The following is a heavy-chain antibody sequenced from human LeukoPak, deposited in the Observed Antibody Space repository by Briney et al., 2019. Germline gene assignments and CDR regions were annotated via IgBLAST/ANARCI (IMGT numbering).Heavy chain of an antibody. CDR2: IFHTGST. CDR1: GDSISSGNY. D-gene: IGHD5-18*01. J-gene: IGHJ4*02. V-gene: IGHV4-38-2*02. CDR3: ARGLQLWDPFDY. Sequence: PSETLSLTCTVSGDSISSGNYWGWIRQPPGKGLEWIGSIFHTGSTYFNLSLKSRVTISVDTSKNQFSLRLSSVTAADTAVYYCARGLQLWDPFDYWGQGTLVTVSS.